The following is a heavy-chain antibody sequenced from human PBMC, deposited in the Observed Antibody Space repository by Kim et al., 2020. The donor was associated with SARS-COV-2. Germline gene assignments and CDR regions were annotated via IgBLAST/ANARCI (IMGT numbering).Heavy chain of an antibody. V-gene: IGHV3-33*01. CDR2: IWYDGSNK. J-gene: IGHJ4*02. D-gene: IGHD1-26*01. CDR1: GFTFSSYG. CDR3: ARGQKWELRANYFDY. Sequence: GGSLRLSCAASGFTFSSYGMHWVRQAPGKGLEWVAVIWYDGSNKYYADSVKGRFTISRDNSKNTLYLQMNSLRAEDTAVYYCARGQKWELRANYFDYWGQGTLVTVSS.